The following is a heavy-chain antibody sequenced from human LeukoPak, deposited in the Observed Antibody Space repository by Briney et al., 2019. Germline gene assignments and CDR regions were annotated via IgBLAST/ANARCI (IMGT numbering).Heavy chain of an antibody. CDR2: ISSISSYI. CDR1: GFTFSSYS. Sequence: GGSLRLSCAASGFTFSSYSMNWVRQAPGKGLEWVSSISSISSYIYYADSVKGRFTISRDNAKNSLYLQMNSLRAEDTAVYYCAREGHYDSSGYYLWDAFDIWGQGTMVTVSS. V-gene: IGHV3-21*01. D-gene: IGHD3-22*01. CDR3: AREGHYDSSGYYLWDAFDI. J-gene: IGHJ3*02.